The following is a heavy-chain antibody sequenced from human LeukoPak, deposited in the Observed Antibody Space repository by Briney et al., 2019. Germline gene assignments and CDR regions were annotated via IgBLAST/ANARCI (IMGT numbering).Heavy chain of an antibody. CDR3: ARSNYGSGSYIDY. J-gene: IGHJ4*02. V-gene: IGHV1-69*04. D-gene: IGHD3-10*01. CDR1: GGTFSSYA. Sequence: SVKVSCKASGGTFSSYAISWVRQAPGQGLEWMGRIIPILGIANYAQKFQGRVTITADKSTSTAYMELSSLRSEDTTVYYCARSNYGSGSYIDYWGQGTLVTVSS. CDR2: IIPILGIA.